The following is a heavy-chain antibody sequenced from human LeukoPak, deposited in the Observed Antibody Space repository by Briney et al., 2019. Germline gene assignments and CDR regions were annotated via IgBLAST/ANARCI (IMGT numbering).Heavy chain of an antibody. D-gene: IGHD5-18*01. J-gene: IGHJ4*02. Sequence: ASVTLSCKASGYTFISYGITWVRQAPGQGLEWMGWIGAYNDNTKYAQKVQGRVTLTTDTSTNTGYMELRSLRYDDTAVYYCAREAATVFDYWGQGTLVTVSS. V-gene: IGHV1-18*01. CDR1: GYTFISYG. CDR3: AREAATVFDY. CDR2: IGAYNDNT.